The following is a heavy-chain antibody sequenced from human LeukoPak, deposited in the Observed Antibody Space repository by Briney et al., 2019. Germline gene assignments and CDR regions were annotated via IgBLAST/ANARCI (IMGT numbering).Heavy chain of an antibody. V-gene: IGHV3-74*01. J-gene: IGHJ4*02. Sequence: PGGSLRLSCAASGNYWMHWVRQAPGKGLVWVSHINSDGSWTSYADSVKGRFTISRDNSKNTLYLQMNSLRAEDTAVYYCAKDQQVVVVVAATPDYWGQGTLVTVSS. CDR1: GNYW. D-gene: IGHD2-15*01. CDR3: AKDQQVVVVVAATPDY. CDR2: INSDGSWT.